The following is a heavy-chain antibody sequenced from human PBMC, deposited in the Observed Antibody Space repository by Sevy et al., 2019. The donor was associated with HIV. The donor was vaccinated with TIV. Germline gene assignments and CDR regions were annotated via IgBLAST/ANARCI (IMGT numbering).Heavy chain of an antibody. CDR1: SGSISSYY. J-gene: IGHJ4*02. CDR3: ARVRMAVAGFDY. Sequence: SETLSLTCTVSSGSISSYYWSWIRQPPGKGLEWIGYIYYSGSTNYNPSLKSRVTISVDTSKNQFSLKLSSVTAADTAVYYCARVRMAVAGFDYWGQGTLVTVSS. V-gene: IGHV4-59*13. CDR2: IYYSGST. D-gene: IGHD6-19*01.